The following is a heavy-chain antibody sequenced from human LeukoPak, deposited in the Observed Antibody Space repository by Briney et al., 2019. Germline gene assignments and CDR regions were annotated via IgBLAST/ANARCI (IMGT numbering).Heavy chain of an antibody. CDR1: GGTFSSYA. V-gene: IGHV1-69*04. CDR3: ARAPYSNYAFDY. Sequence: SVKVSCKASGGTFSSYAISWVRQAPGQGLEWMGRIIPILGIANYAQKFQGRVTITADKSTSTAYMELSSLRSEDTAVYYCARAPYSNYAFDYWGQGTLVTVSS. CDR2: IIPILGIA. J-gene: IGHJ4*02. D-gene: IGHD4-11*01.